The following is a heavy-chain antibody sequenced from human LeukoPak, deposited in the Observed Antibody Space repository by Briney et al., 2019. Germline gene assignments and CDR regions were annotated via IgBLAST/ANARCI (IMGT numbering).Heavy chain of an antibody. CDR3: ARDHAAMAEAPTDY. CDR2: TPRDGSGK. J-gene: IGHJ4*02. V-gene: IGHV3-7*01. Sequence: GGSLRLSCIICRLIFRGYNMAWVRHAAEGVREWLATTPRDGSGKKYVDSVRGRFTISRDNAKNSLYLQMNSLRAEDTAVYYCARDHAAMAEAPTDYWGQGTLVTVSS. CDR1: RLIFRGYN. D-gene: IGHD5-18*01.